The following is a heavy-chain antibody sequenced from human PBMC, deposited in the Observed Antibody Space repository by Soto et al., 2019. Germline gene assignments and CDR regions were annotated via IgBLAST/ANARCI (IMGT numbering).Heavy chain of an antibody. CDR2: IIPIFGTA. CDR3: ARFSSVGYDSSGYREDY. CDR1: EATFATKA. J-gene: IGHJ4*02. V-gene: IGHV1-69*01. Sequence: QVQLVHPGPEGRKLGSPGKVSGRASEATFATKAISWVRQALGQGLGWRGGIIPIFGTANYAQKFQGRVTITADESTSTAYMELSSLRSEDTAVYYCARFSSVGYDSSGYREDYWGQGTLVTVSS. D-gene: IGHD3-22*01.